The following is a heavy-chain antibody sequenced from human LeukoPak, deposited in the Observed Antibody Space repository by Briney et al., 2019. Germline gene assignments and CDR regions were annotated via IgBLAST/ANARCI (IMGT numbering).Heavy chain of an antibody. CDR1: GGSISSYY. J-gene: IGHJ5*02. Sequence: SETLSLTCTVSGGSISSYYWSWIRQPPGKGLEWIGYIYHSGSTNYNPSLKSRVTISVDTSKNQFSLKLSSVTAADTAVYYCARGIAWSGYRFDPWGQGTLVTVSS. D-gene: IGHD3-3*01. CDR2: IYHSGST. CDR3: ARGIAWSGYRFDP. V-gene: IGHV4-59*01.